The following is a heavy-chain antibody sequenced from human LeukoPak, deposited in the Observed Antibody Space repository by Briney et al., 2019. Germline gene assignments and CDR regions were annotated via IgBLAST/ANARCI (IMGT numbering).Heavy chain of an antibody. V-gene: IGHV4-39*07. D-gene: IGHD6-19*01. CDR2: IYYSGSP. Sequence: SETLSLTCTVSGGSISSSSYYWGWIRQPPGKGLEWIGSIYYSGSPYYNPSLKSRVTISVDTSKNQFSLKLSSVTAADTAVYYCARARIAVAGVWFDPWGQGTLVTVSS. J-gene: IGHJ5*02. CDR1: GGSISSSSYY. CDR3: ARARIAVAGVWFDP.